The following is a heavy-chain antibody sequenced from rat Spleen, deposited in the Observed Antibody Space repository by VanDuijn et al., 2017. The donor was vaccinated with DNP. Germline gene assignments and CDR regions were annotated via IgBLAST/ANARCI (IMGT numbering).Heavy chain of an antibody. CDR3: ARQLLQWFTY. J-gene: IGHJ3*01. CDR2: ISYDGGTT. Sequence: EVQLVESGGGLVQPGRSLKLSCAASGVTFSDYNMAWVRQAPKKGLEWVATISYDGGTTYYRDSVKGRFTISRDNAKSTLFLQMDSLRSEDTATYYCARQLLQWFTYWGQGSLVTVSS. D-gene: IGHD1-1*01. V-gene: IGHV5-7*01. CDR1: GVTFSDYN.